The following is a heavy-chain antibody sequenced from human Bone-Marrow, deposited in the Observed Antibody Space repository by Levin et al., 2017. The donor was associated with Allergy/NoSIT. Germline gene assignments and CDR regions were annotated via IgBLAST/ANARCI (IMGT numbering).Heavy chain of an antibody. CDR1: GFTFSSYA. CDR2: ISYDGSNK. CDR3: AWGDDDSSGPLSDY. D-gene: IGHD3-22*01. J-gene: IGHJ4*02. Sequence: GESLKISCAASGFTFSSYAMHWVRQAPGKGLEWVAVISYDGSNKYYADSVKGRFTISRDNSKNTLYLQMNSLRAEDTAVYYCAWGDDDSSGPLSDYWGQGTLVTVSS. V-gene: IGHV3-30*04.